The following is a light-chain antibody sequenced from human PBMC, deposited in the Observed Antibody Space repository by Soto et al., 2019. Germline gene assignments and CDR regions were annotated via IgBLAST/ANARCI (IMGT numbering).Light chain of an antibody. CDR1: QGVSSN. V-gene: IGKV3-15*01. Sequence: ETVMTQSPATLSVSPGERATLSCRASQGVSSNLAWYQQKPGQAPRLLIYSASTRATGIPARFSGSGSGTELTLTISSLQSEDFAVYYCQQYNNWPPITFGQGTKLEIK. CDR2: SAS. CDR3: QQYNNWPPIT. J-gene: IGKJ2*01.